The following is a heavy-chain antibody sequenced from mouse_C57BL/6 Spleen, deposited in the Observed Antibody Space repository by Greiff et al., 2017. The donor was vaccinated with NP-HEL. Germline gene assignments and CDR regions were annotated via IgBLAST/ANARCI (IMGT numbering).Heavy chain of an antibody. D-gene: IGHD2-12*01. CDR1: GYTFTSYD. CDR3: STYSPRDFDV. V-gene: IGHV1-85*01. J-gene: IGHJ1*03. Sequence: QVQLQQSGPELVKPGASVKLSCKASGYTFTSYDINWVKQRPGQGLEWIGWIYPRDGSTKYNEKFKGTATLTVDTHYSTAYIELHSLTSEDSAVYFCSTYSPRDFDVWGTGTTVTVSS. CDR2: IYPRDGST.